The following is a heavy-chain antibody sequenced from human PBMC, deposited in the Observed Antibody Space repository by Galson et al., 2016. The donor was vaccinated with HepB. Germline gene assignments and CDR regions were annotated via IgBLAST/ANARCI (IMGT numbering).Heavy chain of an antibody. CDR3: SKNSGWYGNGYFVL. Sequence: SLRLSCAASGFSVRGNYMSWVRQAPGKGLEWVSVLYPDGRTYYGAAVKDRCTISRDNSKNILFLQMNSLRPEDTAVYYCSKNSGWYGNGYFVLWGRGTLLTVSS. J-gene: IGHJ2*01. V-gene: IGHV3-66*01. D-gene: IGHD6-19*01. CDR2: LYPDGRT. CDR1: GFSVRGNY.